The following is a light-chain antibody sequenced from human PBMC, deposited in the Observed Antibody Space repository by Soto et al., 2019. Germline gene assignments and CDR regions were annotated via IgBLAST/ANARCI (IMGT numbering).Light chain of an antibody. CDR1: SSDVGGYNY. CDR3: SSYTRSSTLYV. J-gene: IGLJ1*01. V-gene: IGLV2-14*01. CDR2: DVS. Sequence: QSALTQPASVSGSPGQSITISCTGTSSDVGGYNYLSWYQQHPGKAPKLMIYDVSKRPSGVSNRFSGSKSGITASLTISGLQAEDEADYYCSSYTRSSTLYVFGTGTKVTVL.